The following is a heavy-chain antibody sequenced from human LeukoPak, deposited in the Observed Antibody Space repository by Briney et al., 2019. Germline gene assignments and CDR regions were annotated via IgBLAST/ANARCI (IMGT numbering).Heavy chain of an antibody. V-gene: IGHV1-69*04. CDR2: IIPIFGIA. D-gene: IGHD1-26*01. J-gene: IGHJ4*02. Sequence: SVKVSCKASGGTFSSYAISWVRQAPGQGLEWMGRIIPIFGIANYAQKFQGRVTITADKSTSTDYMELSSLRSEDTAVYYCARGVGATGFDYWGQGTLVTVSS. CDR3: ARGVGATGFDY. CDR1: GGTFSSYA.